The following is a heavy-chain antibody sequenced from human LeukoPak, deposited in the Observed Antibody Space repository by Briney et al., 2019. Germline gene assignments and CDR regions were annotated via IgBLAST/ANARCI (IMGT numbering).Heavy chain of an antibody. CDR1: GFTFSSSA. CDR3: AKQLGYCSDGSCYFPY. D-gene: IGHD2-15*01. CDR2: ISNNGGYT. Sequence: SLRLSCAASGFTFSSSAMSWVRQAPGKGLEWVSAISNNGGYTYYADSVQGRFTISRDNSMSTLCLQMNSLRAEDTAVYYCAKQLGYCSDGSCYFPYWGQGTLVTVSS. J-gene: IGHJ4*02. V-gene: IGHV3-23*01.